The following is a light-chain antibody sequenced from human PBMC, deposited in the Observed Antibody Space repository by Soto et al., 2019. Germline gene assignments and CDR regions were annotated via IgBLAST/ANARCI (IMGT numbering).Light chain of an antibody. Sequence: DIQMTQSPSTLSASVGDRVTITCRASQSISSWLAWYQQKPGKAPKLLIYDACSLESGVPSRFSGSGSGTEFTLTISSLQPDDFATYYCQQYNSYSQVYTFGQGTKLEIK. CDR1: QSISSW. CDR3: QQYNSYSQVYT. V-gene: IGKV1-5*01. CDR2: DAC. J-gene: IGKJ2*01.